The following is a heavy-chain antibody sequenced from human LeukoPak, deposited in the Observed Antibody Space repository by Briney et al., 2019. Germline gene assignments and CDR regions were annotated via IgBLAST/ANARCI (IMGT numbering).Heavy chain of an antibody. J-gene: IGHJ4*02. CDR2: INHSGST. CDR3: ARSRSRPLLPPLPKSQCYFDY. D-gene: IGHD2-21*01. CDR1: GGSFSGYY. V-gene: IGHV4-34*01. Sequence: SETLSLTCAVYGGSFSGYYWSWIRQPPGKGLEWIGEINHSGSTNYNPSLKSRVTISVDTSKNQFSLKLSSVTAADTAVYYCARSRSRPLLPPLPKSQCYFDYWGQGTLVTVSS.